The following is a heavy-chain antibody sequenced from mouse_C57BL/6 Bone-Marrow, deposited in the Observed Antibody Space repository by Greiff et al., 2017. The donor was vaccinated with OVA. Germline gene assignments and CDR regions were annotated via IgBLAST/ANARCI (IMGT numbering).Heavy chain of an antibody. V-gene: IGHV5-9-1*02. CDR1: GFTFSSYA. D-gene: IGHD6-5*01. J-gene: IGHJ2*01. CDR3: TRGRAYKGGFDY. CDR2: ISSGGDYI. Sequence: EVHLVESGEGLVKPGGSLKLSCAASGFTFSSYAMSWVRQTPEKRLEWVAYISSGGDYIYYADTVKGRFTISRDNARNTLYLQMSSLKSEDTAMYYCTRGRAYKGGFDYWGQGTTLTVSS.